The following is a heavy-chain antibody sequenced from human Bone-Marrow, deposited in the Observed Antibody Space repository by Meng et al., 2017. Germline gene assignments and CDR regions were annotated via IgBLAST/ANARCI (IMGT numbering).Heavy chain of an antibody. CDR1: GYTFTSYY. CDR3: ARAFRGRWLQLALLYYYYGMDV. J-gene: IGHJ6*01. Sequence: ASVKVSCKASGYTFTSYYMHWVRQAPGQGLEWMGIINPSGGSTSYAQKFQGRVTMTRDTSTSTVYMELSSLRSEDTAVYYCARAFRGRWLQLALLYYYYGMDVWGQGTTVTGYS. CDR2: INPSGGST. V-gene: IGHV1-46*01. D-gene: IGHD5-24*01.